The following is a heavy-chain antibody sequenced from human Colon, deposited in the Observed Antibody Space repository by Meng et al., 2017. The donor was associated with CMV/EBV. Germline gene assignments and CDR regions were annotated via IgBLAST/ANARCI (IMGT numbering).Heavy chain of an antibody. V-gene: IGHV1-2*02. CDR2: INPDSGGT. CDR1: GYSFTGYY. D-gene: IGHD3-10*01. CDR3: ARGKRAQFLVGGWFDP. J-gene: IGHJ5*02. Sequence: ASVKVSCKASGYSFTGYYMYWVRQAPGQGLEWMGCINPDSGGTNYIQKFQGRVTMTRDTSINTYYMELSGLTSDDTAVYYCARGKRAQFLVGGWFDPWGQGTLVTVSS.